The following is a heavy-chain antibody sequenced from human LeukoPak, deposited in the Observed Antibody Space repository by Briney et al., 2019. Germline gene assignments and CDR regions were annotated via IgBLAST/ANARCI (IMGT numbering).Heavy chain of an antibody. Sequence: ASVKVSCKASGYTFTGYYMHWVRQAPGQGREWMGWINPNSGGTNYAQKFQGRVTMTRDTSISTAYMELSRLRSDDTAVYYCARDIAAYYDILTGIDYWGQGTLVTVSS. V-gene: IGHV1-2*02. J-gene: IGHJ4*02. CDR1: GYTFTGYY. D-gene: IGHD3-9*01. CDR2: INPNSGGT. CDR3: ARDIAAYYDILTGIDY.